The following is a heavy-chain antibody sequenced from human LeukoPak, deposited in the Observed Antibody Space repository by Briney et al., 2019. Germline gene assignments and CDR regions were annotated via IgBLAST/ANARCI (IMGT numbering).Heavy chain of an antibody. CDR1: GFTFSSYG. J-gene: IGHJ3*02. CDR3: ARDDGGDFNDAFDI. CDR2: ISGSGGST. D-gene: IGHD2-21*02. Sequence: GGSLRLSCAASGFTFSSYGMSWVRQAPGKGLEWVSAISGSGGSTYYADSVKGRFTISRDNSKNTLYLQMKSLRAEDTAVYYCARDDGGDFNDAFDIWGQGTLVTVSS. V-gene: IGHV3-23*01.